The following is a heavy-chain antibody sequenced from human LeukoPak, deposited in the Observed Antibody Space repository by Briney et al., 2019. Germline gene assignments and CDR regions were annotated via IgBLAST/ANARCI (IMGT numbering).Heavy chain of an antibody. Sequence: SETLSLTCTVSGGSINSSSDSWGWIRQPPGKGLEWIGTIYYSGSTYYTPSLKSRVTISVDTSKNQFSLKLNSMSAADTAVYYCARRSPQCWGGDCYFDYWGQGTLSPSPQ. D-gene: IGHD2-21*02. CDR1: GGSINSSSDS. V-gene: IGHV4-39*01. CDR2: IYYSGST. J-gene: IGHJ4*02. CDR3: ARRSPQCWGGDCYFDY.